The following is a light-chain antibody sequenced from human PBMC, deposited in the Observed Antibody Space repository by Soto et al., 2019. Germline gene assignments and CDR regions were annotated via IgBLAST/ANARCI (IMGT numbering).Light chain of an antibody. CDR2: EVS. V-gene: IGLV2-14*01. CDR3: SSYTTTGTLV. CDR1: SSDVGGYNY. Sequence: SALTQPSSVSGSPGQSITISCTGTSSDVGGYNYVSWYQHHPGKAPKLMIYEVSDRPSGVSNRFSGSKSGNTASLTISGLQAEDEADYYCSSYTTTGTLVFGNGTKVTVL. J-gene: IGLJ1*01.